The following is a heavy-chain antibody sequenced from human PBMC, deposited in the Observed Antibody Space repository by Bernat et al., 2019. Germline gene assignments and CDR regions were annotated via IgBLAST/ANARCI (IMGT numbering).Heavy chain of an antibody. V-gene: IGHV2-5*02. CDR1: GFSLSTSGVG. CDR2: IYWDDDK. Sequence: QITLKESGPTLVKPTQTLTLTCTFSGFSLSTSGVGVGWIRQPPGKALEWLALIYWDDDKRYSPSLKSRLTITKDTSKNQVVRTMTNMDPVDTATYYCAHRRISGSTTGRGAFDIWGQGTMVTVSS. D-gene: IGHD1-26*01. J-gene: IGHJ3*02. CDR3: AHRRISGSTTGRGAFDI.